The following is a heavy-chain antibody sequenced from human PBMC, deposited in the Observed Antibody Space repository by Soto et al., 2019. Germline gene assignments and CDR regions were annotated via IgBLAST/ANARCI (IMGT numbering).Heavy chain of an antibody. J-gene: IGHJ5*02. Sequence: SETLSLTCTVSGGSISSADYYWSWIRQPPGKGLEWIGYIYYTGSTCYNPSLKSRVIISLDTSKNHFSLKLSSVTAADTAVYFCARTPIGYCSGGSCYGWFDPWGRGTLVTVSS. CDR3: ARTPIGYCSGGSCYGWFDP. V-gene: IGHV4-30-4*01. D-gene: IGHD2-15*01. CDR2: IYYTGST. CDR1: GGSISSADYY.